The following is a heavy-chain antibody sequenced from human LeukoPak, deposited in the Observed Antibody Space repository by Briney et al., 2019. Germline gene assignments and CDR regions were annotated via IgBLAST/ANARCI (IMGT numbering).Heavy chain of an antibody. CDR2: IQHDGSNE. CDR3: AKDNWTFDY. V-gene: IGHV3-30*02. J-gene: IGHJ4*02. CDR1: GFTFSSYG. Sequence: GGSLRLSCAASGFTFSSYGMHWVRQAPGKGLEWVAFIQHDGSNEYSDSVKGRFTISRDNSQNTVYLQLSSLRTEDTAVYYCAKDNWTFDYWGQGTLVTVSS. D-gene: IGHD3/OR15-3a*01.